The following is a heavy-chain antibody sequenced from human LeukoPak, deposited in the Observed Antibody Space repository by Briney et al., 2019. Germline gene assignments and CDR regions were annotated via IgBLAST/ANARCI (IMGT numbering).Heavy chain of an antibody. D-gene: IGHD3-3*01. V-gene: IGHV3-11*01. CDR3: ARDRDDFWSGYYIDY. CDR2: ISSSGSTI. Sequence: GGSLRLSCAASGFTFSDYYMSWIRQAPGKGLEWVSYISSSGSTIYYADSVKGRFTISRDNAKNSLYPQMNSLRAEDTAVYYCARDRDDFWSGYYIDYWGQGTLVTVSS. CDR1: GFTFSDYY. J-gene: IGHJ4*02.